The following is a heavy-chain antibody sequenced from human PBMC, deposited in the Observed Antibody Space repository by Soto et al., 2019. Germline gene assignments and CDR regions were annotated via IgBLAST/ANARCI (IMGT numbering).Heavy chain of an antibody. CDR1: GCIFSNYW. CDR3: ARPSPSFDF. Sequence: EVQLVESGGGLVQPGGSLRLSCAASGCIFSNYWMSWVRQAPGKGLEWVANIKQDGSEKYYVDSVKGRFTISRDNAKNSLYLQMNSLRAEDTAVYYCARPSPSFDFWGQGTLVTVSS. V-gene: IGHV3-7*01. J-gene: IGHJ4*02. CDR2: IKQDGSEK.